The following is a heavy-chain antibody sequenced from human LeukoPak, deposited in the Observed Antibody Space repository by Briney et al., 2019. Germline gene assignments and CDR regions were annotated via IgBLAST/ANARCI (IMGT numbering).Heavy chain of an antibody. CDR1: GGSFSGYY. D-gene: IGHD6-13*01. CDR2: INHSGTT. Sequence: PSETLSLTCAAYGGSFSGYYWSWIRQPPGKGLEWIGEINHSGTTNYNPSLKSRVTISIDTSKNQFSLKLRSVTAADTAVYYCASSRGYSSSLWYYYMDVWGKGTTVTVSS. J-gene: IGHJ6*03. V-gene: IGHV4-34*01. CDR3: ASSRGYSSSLWYYYMDV.